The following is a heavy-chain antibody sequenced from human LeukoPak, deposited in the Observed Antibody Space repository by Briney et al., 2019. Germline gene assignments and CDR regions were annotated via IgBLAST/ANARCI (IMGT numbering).Heavy chain of an antibody. J-gene: IGHJ6*02. V-gene: IGHV7-4-1*02. D-gene: IGHD2-2*02. CDR1: GYTFTSYA. Sequence: ASVKVSCKASGYTFTSYAMNWVRQAPGQGLEWXXXXXXXXXXXXYAQGFTGRFVXSLXXSVSTAYLQISSLKAEDTAVYYCASTPHGXLYCSSTSCYIGYGMDVWGQGTTVTVSS. CDR2: XXXXXXXX. CDR3: ASTPHGXLYCSSTSCYIGYGMDV.